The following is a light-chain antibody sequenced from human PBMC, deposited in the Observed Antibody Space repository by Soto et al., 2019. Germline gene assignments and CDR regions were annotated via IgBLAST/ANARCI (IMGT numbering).Light chain of an antibody. V-gene: IGKV3-20*01. CDR2: GAS. CDR3: QQYGSSPRT. CDR1: QTVNSN. Sequence: IVMTQSPDTLSVSPGERATLSCRTSQTVNSNLAWYQHKPGQSPRLLIYGASSRATGIPDRFSGSGSGTDFTLTISRLEPEDFAVYYCQQYGSSPRTFGQGTKVDI. J-gene: IGKJ1*01.